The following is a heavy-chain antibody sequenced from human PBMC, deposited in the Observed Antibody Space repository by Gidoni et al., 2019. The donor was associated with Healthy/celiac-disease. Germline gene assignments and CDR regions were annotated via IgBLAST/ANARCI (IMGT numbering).Heavy chain of an antibody. J-gene: IGHJ6*02. Sequence: EVQLVQSGAEVKKPGESLRISCKGSGYSFTRYWISWVRQMPGKGLEWMGRIDPSDSYTNYSPSFQGHVTISADKSISTAYLQWSSLKASDTAMYYCASPGIAVAGPYYYYGMDVWGQGTTVTVSS. D-gene: IGHD6-19*01. CDR3: ASPGIAVAGPYYYYGMDV. CDR1: GYSFTRYW. CDR2: IDPSDSYT. V-gene: IGHV5-10-1*03.